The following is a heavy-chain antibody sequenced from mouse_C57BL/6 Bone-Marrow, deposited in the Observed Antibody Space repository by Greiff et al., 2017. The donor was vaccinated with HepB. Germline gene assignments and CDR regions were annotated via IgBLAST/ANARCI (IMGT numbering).Heavy chain of an antibody. CDR1: GFTFSSYA. V-gene: IGHV5-4*03. CDR3: ARVGVDDY. D-gene: IGHD1-1*02. Sequence: EVKLLESGGGLVKPGGSLKLSCAASGFTFSSYAMSWVRQTPEKGLEWVATISDGGSYTYYPDNVKGRFTISRDNAKNNLYLQMSHLKSEDTAMYYCARVGVDDYWGQGTTLTVSS. J-gene: IGHJ2*01. CDR2: ISDGGSYT.